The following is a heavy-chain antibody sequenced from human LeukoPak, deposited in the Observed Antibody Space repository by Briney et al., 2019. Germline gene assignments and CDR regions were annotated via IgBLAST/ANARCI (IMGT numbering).Heavy chain of an antibody. V-gene: IGHV4-39*01. CDR2: IYYSGST. Sequence: GSLRLSCAASGFTFSSYAMSWVRQPPGKGLEWIGSIYYSGSTYYNPSLKSRVTISVDTSKNQFSLKLSSVTAADTAVYYCATYEDDFWSGYPYYFDYWGQGTLVTVSS. D-gene: IGHD3-3*01. J-gene: IGHJ4*02. CDR1: GFTFSSYA. CDR3: ATYEDDFWSGYPYYFDY.